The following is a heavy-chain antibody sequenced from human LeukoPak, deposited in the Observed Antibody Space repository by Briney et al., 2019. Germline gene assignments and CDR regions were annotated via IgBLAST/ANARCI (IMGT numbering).Heavy chain of an antibody. CDR1: GYSFTNYW. Sequence: GESLKISCKGAGYSFTNYWIGWVRQMPGKGLEWMGIIYPGDSDTRYSPSFQGQVTISADKSISTAYLQWRSLKASDTAMYYCGRLISGRGVFEIWGQGTMVSVSS. V-gene: IGHV5-51*01. J-gene: IGHJ3*02. CDR2: IYPGDSDT. CDR3: GRLISGRGVFEI. D-gene: IGHD1-26*01.